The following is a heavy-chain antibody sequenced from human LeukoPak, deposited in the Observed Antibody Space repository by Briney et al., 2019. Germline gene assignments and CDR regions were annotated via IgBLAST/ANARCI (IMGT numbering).Heavy chain of an antibody. CDR3: AREYCSSTSCYDDYYYYMDV. Sequence: SETLSLTCTVSGYSISSGYYWGWIRQPPGKGLEWIGSIYHSGSTYYNPSLKSRVTISVDTSKNQFSLKLSSVTAADTAVYYCAREYCSSTSCYDDYYYYMDVWGKGTTVTISS. CDR1: GYSISSGYY. CDR2: IYHSGST. D-gene: IGHD2-2*01. J-gene: IGHJ6*03. V-gene: IGHV4-38-2*02.